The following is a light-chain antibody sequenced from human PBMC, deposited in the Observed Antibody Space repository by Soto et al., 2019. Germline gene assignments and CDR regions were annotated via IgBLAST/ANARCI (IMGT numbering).Light chain of an antibody. CDR1: SPNVGTNP. CDR2: TDS. Sequence: QSVLTQPPSASGTPGQTVTISCSISSPNVGTNPVAWYQQLPGTAPKLLIYTDSQRPLGVPVRFSGSKSGTSASLAISGLQSEDEGDYYCATWDDNVYVFGTGTKVTVL. J-gene: IGLJ1*01. CDR3: ATWDDNVYV. V-gene: IGLV1-44*01.